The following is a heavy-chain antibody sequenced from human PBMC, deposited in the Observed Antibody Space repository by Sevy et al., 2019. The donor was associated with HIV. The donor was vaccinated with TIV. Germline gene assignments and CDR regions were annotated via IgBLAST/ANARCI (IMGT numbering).Heavy chain of an antibody. Sequence: HGGSLRLSCAASGFTFRSYWMSWVRQAPGKGLEWVAKIKQDGSEKDYVDSVKGRFTISRDNAKNSLYLQMNSLRAEDTAVYYCALDGTLGGDGYFDYWGQGTLVTVSS. V-gene: IGHV3-7*01. CDR1: GFTFRSYW. J-gene: IGHJ4*02. D-gene: IGHD2-21*01. CDR3: ALDGTLGGDGYFDY. CDR2: IKQDGSEK.